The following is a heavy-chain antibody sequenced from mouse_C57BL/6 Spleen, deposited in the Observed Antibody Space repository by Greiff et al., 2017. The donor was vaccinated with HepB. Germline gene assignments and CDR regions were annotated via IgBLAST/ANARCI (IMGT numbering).Heavy chain of an antibody. CDR1: GFNIKDYY. Sequence: VHVKQSGAELVRPGASVKLSCTASGFNIKDYYMHWVKQRPEQGLEWIGRIDPEDGDTEYAPKFQGKATMTADTSSNTAYLQLSSLTSEDTAVYYCTTSPCTTVVATNAMDYWGQGTSVTVSS. V-gene: IGHV14-1*01. CDR2: IDPEDGDT. CDR3: TTSPCTTVVATNAMDY. J-gene: IGHJ4*01. D-gene: IGHD1-1*01.